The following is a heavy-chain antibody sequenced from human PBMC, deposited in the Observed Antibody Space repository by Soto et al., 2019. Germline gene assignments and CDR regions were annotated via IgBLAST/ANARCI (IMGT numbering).Heavy chain of an antibody. Sequence: QVQLVESGGGVVQPGRSLRLSCAASGFTFSSYGMHWVRQAPGKGLEWVAVISYDGSNKYYADSVKGRFTISRDNSKNTLYLQMNSLRAEDTAVYYCAKDRDYYDSSGYSGGSFDYWGQGTLVTVSS. J-gene: IGHJ4*02. CDR1: GFTFSSYG. CDR2: ISYDGSNK. CDR3: AKDRDYYDSSGYSGGSFDY. V-gene: IGHV3-30*18. D-gene: IGHD3-22*01.